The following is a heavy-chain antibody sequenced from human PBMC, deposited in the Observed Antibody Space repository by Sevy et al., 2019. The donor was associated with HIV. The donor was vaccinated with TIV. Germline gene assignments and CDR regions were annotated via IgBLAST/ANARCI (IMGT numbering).Heavy chain of an antibody. Sequence: GGSLRLSCAASGFTLSSFWMTWVRQAPGKGLEWVANIKEDGSDKNDLDSVKGRFNISRDNAKNSLYLQMNSLRAEDTAVYYCARDKNHYDRSVYYDAFDIWGQGTMVTVSS. CDR2: IKEDGSDK. D-gene: IGHD3-22*01. CDR3: ARDKNHYDRSVYYDAFDI. V-gene: IGHV3-7*03. J-gene: IGHJ3*02. CDR1: GFTLSSFW.